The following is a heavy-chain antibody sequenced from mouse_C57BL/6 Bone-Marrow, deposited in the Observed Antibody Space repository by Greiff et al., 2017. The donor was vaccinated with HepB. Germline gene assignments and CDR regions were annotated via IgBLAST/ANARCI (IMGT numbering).Heavy chain of an antibody. CDR1: GYTFTSYW. J-gene: IGHJ1*03. CDR2: IHPNSGST. V-gene: IGHV1-64*01. CDR3: ARYITTVVARYFDV. D-gene: IGHD1-1*01. Sequence: QVQLQQPGAELVKPGASVKLSCKASGYTFTSYWMHWVKQRPGQGLEWIGMIHPNSGSTNYNEKFKSKATLTVDKSSGTAYMQLSSLTSEDSAVYYCARYITTVVARYFDVWGTGTTVTVSS.